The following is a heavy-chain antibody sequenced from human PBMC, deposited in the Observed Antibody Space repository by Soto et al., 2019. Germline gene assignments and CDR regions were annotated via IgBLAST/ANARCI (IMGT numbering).Heavy chain of an antibody. D-gene: IGHD2-8*01. V-gene: IGHV4-61*01. CDR1: GGSVISGSYY. CDR2: IYYSGST. CDR3: ARDSQYCTNGVCSLDY. J-gene: IGHJ4*02. Sequence: KTSETLSLTCTVSGGSVISGSYYWIWIRQPPGKGLEWIGYIYYSGSTNYNPSLKSRVTISVDTSKNQFSLKLSSATAADTAVYYCARDSQYCTNGVCSLDYWGQGTLVTVSS.